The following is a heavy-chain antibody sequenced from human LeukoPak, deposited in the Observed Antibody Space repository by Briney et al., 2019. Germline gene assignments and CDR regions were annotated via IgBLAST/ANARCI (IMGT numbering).Heavy chain of an antibody. CDR3: ARSWRIAARPKSLDY. J-gene: IGHJ4*02. Sequence: SETLSLTCAVYGGSFSGYYWSWIRQPPGKGLEWIGEINHSGSTNYNPSLKSRVTISVDTPKNQFSLKLSSVTAADTAVYYCARSWRIAARPKSLDYWGQGTLVTVSS. CDR1: GGSFSGYY. CDR2: INHSGST. D-gene: IGHD6-6*01. V-gene: IGHV4-34*01.